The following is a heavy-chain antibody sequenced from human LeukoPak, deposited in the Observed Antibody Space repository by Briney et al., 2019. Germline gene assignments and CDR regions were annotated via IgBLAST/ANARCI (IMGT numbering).Heavy chain of an antibody. D-gene: IGHD1-26*01. V-gene: IGHV3-30*04. CDR1: GFTFSSYA. Sequence: GGSLRLSCAASGFTFSSYAMHWVRQAPGKGLEGVAVISYDGSNKYYADSVKGRFTISRDNSKNTLYLQMNSLRAEDTAVYYCARAPTYYTYFDYWGQGTLVTVSS. J-gene: IGHJ4*02. CDR3: ARAPTYYTYFDY. CDR2: ISYDGSNK.